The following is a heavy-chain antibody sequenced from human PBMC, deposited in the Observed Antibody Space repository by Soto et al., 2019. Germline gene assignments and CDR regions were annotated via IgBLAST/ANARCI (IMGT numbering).Heavy chain of an antibody. D-gene: IGHD3-22*01. CDR3: AKARGGYINVALDM. CDR1: GFTFNSYA. V-gene: IGHV3-23*01. J-gene: IGHJ3*02. CDR2: IGGSEDGT. Sequence: EVQLLESGGGLVQPGGSLRLSCAASGFTFNSYAMSWVRQAPGKGLKWVSVIGGSEDGTYYAESVKGRFTISRDNSKNTLYLQMDSLRAEDTAVYYCAKARGGYINVALDMWGQGTMVSVSS.